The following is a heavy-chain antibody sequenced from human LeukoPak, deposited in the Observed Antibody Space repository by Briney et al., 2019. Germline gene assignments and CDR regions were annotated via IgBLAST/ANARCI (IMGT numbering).Heavy chain of an antibody. J-gene: IGHJ4*02. CDR1: GGSISSSSYY. CDR2: IYYSGST. CDR3: ARSGSYYFDY. D-gene: IGHD3-10*01. V-gene: IGHV4-39*01. Sequence: SETLSLTCTVSGGSISSSSYYWGWIRQPPWKGLEWIGSIYYSGSTYYNPSLKSRVTISVDTSKNQFSLKLSSVTAADTAVYYCARSGSYYFDYWGQGTLVTVSS.